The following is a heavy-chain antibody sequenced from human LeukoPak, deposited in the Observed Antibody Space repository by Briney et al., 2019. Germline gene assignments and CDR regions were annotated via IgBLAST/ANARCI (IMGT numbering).Heavy chain of an antibody. Sequence: PSGTLSLTCAVSGGSITSSHWWTWVRPAPGQGLEWIGEVYHSGSTNYNPSLKSRVTISIDNTKSHFFLKLSSLTAADTAVYYCARARPWVDYWGQGILVTVSS. V-gene: IGHV4-4*02. J-gene: IGHJ4*02. CDR1: GGSITSSHW. CDR2: VYHSGST. D-gene: IGHD6-6*01. CDR3: ARARPWVDY.